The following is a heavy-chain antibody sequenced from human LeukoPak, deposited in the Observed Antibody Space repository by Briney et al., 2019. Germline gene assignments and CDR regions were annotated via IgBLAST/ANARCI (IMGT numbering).Heavy chain of an antibody. CDR2: IRWDGGST. D-gene: IGHD6-25*01. Sequence: HPGGSLRLSCAASGFTFDDYTMHWVRQAPGKGLEWVSLIRWDGGSTYYADSVKGRFTISRDNAKNSLYLQMNSLRAEDTAVYYCARGRGTRAFDIWGQGTMVTVSS. CDR1: GFTFDDYT. J-gene: IGHJ3*02. CDR3: ARGRGTRAFDI. V-gene: IGHV3-43*01.